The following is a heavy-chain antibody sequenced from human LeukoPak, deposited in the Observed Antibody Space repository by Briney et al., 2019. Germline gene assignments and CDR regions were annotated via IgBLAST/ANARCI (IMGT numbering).Heavy chain of an antibody. Sequence: GGSLRLSCAASGFTFSSYAMSWVRQAPGKGLEWVSAISGSGGSTYYADSVKGRFTISRDNPKNTLYLQMNSLRAEDTAVYYCAKYSSSWYFAYFDYWGQGTLVTVSS. J-gene: IGHJ4*02. V-gene: IGHV3-23*01. CDR3: AKYSSSWYFAYFDY. CDR1: GFTFSSYA. D-gene: IGHD6-13*01. CDR2: ISGSGGST.